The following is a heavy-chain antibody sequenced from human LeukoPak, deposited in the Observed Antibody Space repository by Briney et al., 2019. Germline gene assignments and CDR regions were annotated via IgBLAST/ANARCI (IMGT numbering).Heavy chain of an antibody. CDR1: GGSINSHY. V-gene: IGHV4-59*11. J-gene: IGHJ4*02. D-gene: IGHD6-13*01. CDR2: VFNGGST. CDR3: ATRPAGSTWYGVFDY. Sequence: PSETLSLTCTVSGGSINSHYWSWIRQPPGKVLEWVGYVFNGGSTNYNPSLKSRVTMSVDTSRDQFSLRLTSVTAADTAIYYCATRPAGSTWYGVFDYWSQGTLVTVSS.